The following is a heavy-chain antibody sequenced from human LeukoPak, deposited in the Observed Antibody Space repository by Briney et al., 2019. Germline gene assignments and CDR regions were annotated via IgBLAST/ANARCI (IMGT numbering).Heavy chain of an antibody. Sequence: ASVKVSCKASGYTFTSYYMHWVRQAPGQGLEWMGIINPSGGSTSYAQKFQGRVTMTRGMSTSTVYMELSSLRSEDTAVYYCARAYDYGSGSYYNLPDYWGQGTLVTVSS. CDR1: GYTFTSYY. CDR3: ARAYDYGSGSYYNLPDY. J-gene: IGHJ4*02. V-gene: IGHV1-46*01. D-gene: IGHD3-10*01. CDR2: INPSGGST.